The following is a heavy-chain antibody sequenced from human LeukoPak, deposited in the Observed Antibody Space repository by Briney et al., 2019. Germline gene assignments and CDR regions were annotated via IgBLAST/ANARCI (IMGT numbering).Heavy chain of an antibody. V-gene: IGHV6-1*01. J-gene: IGHJ4*02. CDR2: TYYRSKWYN. Sequence: SQTLSLTCAISGDSVSSNSAAWNWIRQSPSRGLEWLGRTYYRSKWYNDYAVSVKSRITINPDTSKNQISLKLSSVTAADTAVYYCARHGGDYYDSGGSFDYWGQGTLVTVSS. CDR3: ARHGGDYYDSGGSFDY. D-gene: IGHD3-22*01. CDR1: GDSVSSNSAA.